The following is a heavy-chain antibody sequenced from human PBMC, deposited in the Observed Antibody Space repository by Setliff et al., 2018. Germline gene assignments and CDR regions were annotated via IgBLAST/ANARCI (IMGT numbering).Heavy chain of an antibody. Sequence: KPSETLSLTCTVSGGSISSRSYYWGWNRQPPGKGLEWIGSIYYSGSTYYKPSLKSRVTISVDTSKNQFSLKLSSVTAADTAVYYCARVSSYGSGSYYYYYYGMDVWGQGTTVTVSS. D-gene: IGHD3-10*01. CDR2: IYYSGST. CDR1: GGSISSRSYY. V-gene: IGHV4-39*07. J-gene: IGHJ6*02. CDR3: ARVSSYGSGSYYYYYYGMDV.